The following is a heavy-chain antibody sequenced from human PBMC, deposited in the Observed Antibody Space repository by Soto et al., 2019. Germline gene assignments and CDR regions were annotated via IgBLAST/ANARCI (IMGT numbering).Heavy chain of an antibody. J-gene: IGHJ3*02. Sequence: GGSLRLSCAASGFTFSSYGMHWVRQAPGKGLEWVAVISYDGSNKYYADSVKGRFTISRDNSKNTLYLQMNSLRAEDTAVYYCAKEEAYYYDSSGPPGAFDIWGQGTMVTVS. CDR1: GFTFSSYG. CDR3: AKEEAYYYDSSGPPGAFDI. V-gene: IGHV3-30*18. CDR2: ISYDGSNK. D-gene: IGHD3-22*01.